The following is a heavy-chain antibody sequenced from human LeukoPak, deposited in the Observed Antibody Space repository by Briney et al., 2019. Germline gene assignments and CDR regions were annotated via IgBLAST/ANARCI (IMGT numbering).Heavy chain of an antibody. D-gene: IGHD4-11*01. J-gene: IGHJ3*01. CDR1: GGSITGYY. CDR2: VHFSGTT. CDR3: AREQYLAYDVFGF. V-gene: IGHV4-59*01. Sequence: SKTLSLTCTVSGGSITGYYWSWIRQPPGRGLEWIGYVHFSGTTSFNPSLKSRVTISVDTSKNQFSLRLSSVTAADTAVYYCAREQYLAYDVFGFWGQGTMVTVSS.